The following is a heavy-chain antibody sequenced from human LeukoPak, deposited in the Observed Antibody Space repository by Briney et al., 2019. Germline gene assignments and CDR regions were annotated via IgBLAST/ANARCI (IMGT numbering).Heavy chain of an antibody. CDR2: IFYSGTT. Sequence: PSETLSLTCTVSGGSISSYYWSWIRQPPGKGLEWIGFIFYSGTTNYNPSLKSRVTISVDTSKNQFSLKLSSVSAADTAVYYCARGGWNKFDYWGQGTLVTVSS. CDR3: ARGGWNKFDY. V-gene: IGHV4-59*01. J-gene: IGHJ4*02. CDR1: GGSISSYY. D-gene: IGHD3-22*01.